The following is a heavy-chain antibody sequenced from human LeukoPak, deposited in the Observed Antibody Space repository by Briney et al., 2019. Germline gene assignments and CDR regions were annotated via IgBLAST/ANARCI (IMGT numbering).Heavy chain of an antibody. CDR2: IYYSGST. Sequence: PSETLSLTCTVSGGSISSYYWSWIRQPPGKGLEWIGSIYYSGSTYYNPSLKSRVTISVDTSKNQFSLKLSSVTAADTAVYYCARSTPYDILTGYPSYYFDYWGQGTLVTVSS. J-gene: IGHJ4*02. D-gene: IGHD3-9*01. CDR1: GGSISSYY. V-gene: IGHV4-39*07. CDR3: ARSTPYDILTGYPSYYFDY.